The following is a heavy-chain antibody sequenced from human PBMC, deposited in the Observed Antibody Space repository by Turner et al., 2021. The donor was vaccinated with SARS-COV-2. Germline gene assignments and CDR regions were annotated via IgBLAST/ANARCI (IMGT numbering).Heavy chain of an antibody. Sequence: EVQLVESGGGLVQPGGSLRLSCAASGFTFSSYDIHWVRQATGKGLEWVSVIGADGDTYYPGTVKGRFTISRENAKNSLYLQMNTLRAGDTAVYYCARANYDSSGYYCYFDYWGQGTLVTVSS. J-gene: IGHJ4*02. CDR2: IGADGDT. CDR1: GFTFSSYD. V-gene: IGHV3-13*04. D-gene: IGHD3-22*01. CDR3: ARANYDSSGYYCYFDY.